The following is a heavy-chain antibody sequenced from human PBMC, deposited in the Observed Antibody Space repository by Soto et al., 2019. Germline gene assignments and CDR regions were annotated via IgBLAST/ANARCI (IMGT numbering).Heavy chain of an antibody. Sequence: SETLSLTCTVSGGSISSYYWSWIRQPPGKGLEWIGYIYYSGSTNYNPSLKSRVTISVDTSKNQFSLKLSSVTAADTAVYYCASLDFWGYCSGGSCLDYWGQGTLVTVSS. CDR2: IYYSGST. CDR3: ASLDFWGYCSGGSCLDY. D-gene: IGHD2-15*01. CDR1: GGSISSYY. J-gene: IGHJ4*02. V-gene: IGHV4-59*01.